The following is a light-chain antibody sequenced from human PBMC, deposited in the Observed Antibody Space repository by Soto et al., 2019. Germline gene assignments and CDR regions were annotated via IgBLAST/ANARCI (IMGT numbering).Light chain of an antibody. CDR2: WAS. V-gene: IGKV4-1*01. CDR1: QTLLYSSNNKNY. J-gene: IGKJ5*01. Sequence: DIVMTQSPDSLSVPLGERATISCKPSQTLLYSSNNKNYLAWFQQKPGQPPKLLIYWASTRNSGVPDRFSGSGSGTDFTLSISGLQAEDAAIYYCQQYYHVPVTFGQGTRLEI. CDR3: QQYYHVPVT.